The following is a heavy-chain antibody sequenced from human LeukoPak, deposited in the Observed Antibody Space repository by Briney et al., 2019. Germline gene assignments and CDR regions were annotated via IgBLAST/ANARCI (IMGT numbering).Heavy chain of an antibody. CDR3: ARDKVAVALLDY. Sequence: GGSLSLSCAASGFTFSSYSMNWVRQAPGKGLEWVSSISSSSSYIYYADSVKGRFTISRDNAKNSLYLQMNSLRAEDTAVYYCARDKVAVALLDYWGQGTLVTVSS. V-gene: IGHV3-21*01. J-gene: IGHJ4*02. CDR2: ISSSSSYI. CDR1: GFTFSSYS. D-gene: IGHD6-19*01.